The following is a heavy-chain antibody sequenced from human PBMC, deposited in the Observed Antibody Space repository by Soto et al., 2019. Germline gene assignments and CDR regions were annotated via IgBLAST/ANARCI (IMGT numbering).Heavy chain of an antibody. CDR2: ISGSGGTT. CDR1: GFTFSSYA. CDR3: AKPRKAAITMRRERYGMDV. J-gene: IGHJ6*02. D-gene: IGHD3-22*01. V-gene: IGHV3-23*01. Sequence: GGSLRLSCAASGFTFSSYAMSWVRQAPGKGLEWVSAISGSGGTTYYADSVKGRFTISRDNSKNTLYLQMNSLRAEDTAVYYCAKPRKAAITMRRERYGMDVWGQGTTVTVSS.